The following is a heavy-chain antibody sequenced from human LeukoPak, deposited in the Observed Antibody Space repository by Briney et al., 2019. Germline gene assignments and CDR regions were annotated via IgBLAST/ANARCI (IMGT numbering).Heavy chain of an antibody. CDR2: IYYSGST. J-gene: IGHJ4*02. V-gene: IGHV4-59*01. Sequence: SETLSLTCSVSGVSIKNYYWSWIRQPPGKGLEWIGYIYYSGSTNYNPSLKSRVTISVDTSKNQFSLKLSSVTAADTAVYYCARGRVVGATSPYYWGQGTLVTVSS. D-gene: IGHD1-26*01. CDR1: GVSIKNYY. CDR3: ARGRVVGATSPYY.